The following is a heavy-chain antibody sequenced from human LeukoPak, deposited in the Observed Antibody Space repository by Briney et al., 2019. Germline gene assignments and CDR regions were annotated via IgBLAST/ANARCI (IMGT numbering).Heavy chain of an antibody. V-gene: IGHV1-2*06. CDR3: ARIYSGSSARHFDY. CDR1: GYTFTGYY. J-gene: IGHJ4*02. Sequence: ASVKVSCKASGYTFTGYYMHWVRQAPGQGLEWMGRINPNSGGTNYAQKFQGRVTMTRDTSISTAYMELSRLRSDDTAVYYCARIYSGSSARHFDYWGQGTLVTVSS. CDR2: INPNSGGT. D-gene: IGHD1-26*01.